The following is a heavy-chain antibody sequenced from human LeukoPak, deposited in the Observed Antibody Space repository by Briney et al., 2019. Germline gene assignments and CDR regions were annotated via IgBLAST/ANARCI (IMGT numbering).Heavy chain of an antibody. D-gene: IGHD3-22*01. CDR1: GGSISSYY. J-gene: IGHJ3*02. Sequence: SETLSLTCTVSGGSISSYYWSWIRQPAGKGLQWIWRIYNNGSTSYNPSLKSRVAMSGDTSKNQFSLKLSSVTAADTAVYYCARDSYDSSGYYAFDIWGQGTMVTVSS. CDR2: IYNNGST. V-gene: IGHV4-4*07. CDR3: ARDSYDSSGYYAFDI.